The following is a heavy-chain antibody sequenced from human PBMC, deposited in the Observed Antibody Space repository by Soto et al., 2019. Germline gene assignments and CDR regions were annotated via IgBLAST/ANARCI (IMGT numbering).Heavy chain of an antibody. CDR2: IYHSGST. Sequence: SETLSLTCAVSGGSNSSGGYSWSWIRQPPGKGLEWIGYIYHSGSTYYNPSLKSRVTISVDRSKNQFSLKLSSGTAADTAVYYCVCDHSGDYGYGTDAWGQGTTVTV. CDR3: VCDHSGDYGYGTDA. V-gene: IGHV4-30-2*01. CDR1: GGSNSSGGYS. J-gene: IGHJ6*02. D-gene: IGHD2-21*01.